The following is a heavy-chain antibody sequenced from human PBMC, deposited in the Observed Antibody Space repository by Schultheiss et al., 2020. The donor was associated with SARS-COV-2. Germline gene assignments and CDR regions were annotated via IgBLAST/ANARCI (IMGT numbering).Heavy chain of an antibody. CDR1: GGSFSGYY. D-gene: IGHD3-22*01. Sequence: SETLSLTCAVYGGSFSGYYWSWIRQPPGKGLEWIGEINHSGSTNYNPSLKSRVTISVDTSKNQFSLKLSSVTAADTAVYYCARSVVTIVVAYSDYWGQGTLVTVSS. V-gene: IGHV4-34*01. J-gene: IGHJ4*02. CDR2: INHSGST. CDR3: ARSVVTIVVAYSDY.